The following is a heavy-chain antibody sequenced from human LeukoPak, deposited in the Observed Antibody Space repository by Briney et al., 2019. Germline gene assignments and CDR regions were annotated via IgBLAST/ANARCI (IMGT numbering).Heavy chain of an antibody. V-gene: IGHV3-20*04. D-gene: IGHD6-6*01. Sequence: PGGSLRLSCAASGFTFDDYGMNWVRQAPGKGLEWVSGINWNGGSTGYADSVKGRFTISRDNAKNSLYLQMNSLRAEDTALYYCAKGSVAGRQRAPPKEWFDPWGQGTLVTVSS. CDR1: GFTFDDYG. CDR2: INWNGGST. J-gene: IGHJ5*02. CDR3: AKGSVAGRQRAPPKEWFDP.